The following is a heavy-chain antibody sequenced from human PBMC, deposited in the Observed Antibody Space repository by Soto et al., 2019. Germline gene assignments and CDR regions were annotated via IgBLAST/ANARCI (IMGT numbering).Heavy chain of an antibody. CDR1: GFTFSSYG. CDR3: AKGLAYCGGDCNNGGHYYYYGMDV. CDR2: ISYDGSNK. J-gene: IGHJ6*02. V-gene: IGHV3-30*18. Sequence: QVQLVESGGGVVQPGRSLRLSCAASGFTFSSYGMHWVRQAPGKGLEWVAVISYDGSNKYYADSVKGRFTISRDNSKNTLYLQMNSLRAEDTAVYYCAKGLAYCGGDCNNGGHYYYYGMDVWGQGTTVTVSS. D-gene: IGHD2-21*02.